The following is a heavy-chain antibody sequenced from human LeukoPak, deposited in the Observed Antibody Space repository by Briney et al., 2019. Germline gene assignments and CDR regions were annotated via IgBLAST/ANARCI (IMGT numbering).Heavy chain of an antibody. V-gene: IGHV3-64*01. CDR1: GFTFSSYA. CDR3: VRAETGTFDY. CDR2: ISSLGDNT. D-gene: IGHD1-1*01. J-gene: IGHJ4*02. Sequence: GGSLRLSCAASGFTFSSYAMHWVRQAPGKGLEYVSAISSLGDNTYYANSVKGRFTISRDNSENTLYLQMGSLRAEDMAVYYCVRAETGTFDYWGQGTLVTVSS.